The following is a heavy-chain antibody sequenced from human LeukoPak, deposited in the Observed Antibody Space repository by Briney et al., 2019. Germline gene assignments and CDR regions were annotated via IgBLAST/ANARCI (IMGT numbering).Heavy chain of an antibody. J-gene: IGHJ4*02. CDR3: AASHGGKIPPYDY. V-gene: IGHV4-4*08. CDR2: LQSSGSP. Sequence: SETLSLTCTVSGGALGTYYWSWVRQTPGKGLEWIGYLQSSGSPNYNPSLKSRVTTSVDTSENQFSLRRTSVTAADTAVYYCAASHGGKIPPYDYWGQGILVTVSS. CDR1: GGALGTYY. D-gene: IGHD4-23*01.